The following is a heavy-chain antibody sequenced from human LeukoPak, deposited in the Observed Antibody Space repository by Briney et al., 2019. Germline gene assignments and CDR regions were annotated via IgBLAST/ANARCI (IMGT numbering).Heavy chain of an antibody. CDR2: ISAYNGNT. J-gene: IGHJ4*02. CDR3: ARGSSRDSSGPANY. Sequence: ASVKVSCKASGYTFTSYGISWVRQAPGQGLEWMGWISAYNGNTNYAQKLQGRVTMTTDTSTSTAYMELRSLRSDDTAVHYCARGSSRDSSGPANYWGQGTLVTVSS. CDR1: GYTFTSYG. V-gene: IGHV1-18*01. D-gene: IGHD6-19*01.